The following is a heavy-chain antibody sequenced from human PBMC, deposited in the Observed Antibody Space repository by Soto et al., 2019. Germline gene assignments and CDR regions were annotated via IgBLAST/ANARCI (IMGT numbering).Heavy chain of an antibody. CDR3: AKDAHYYCDY. Sequence: EVQLLESGGGLIQPGGSLRLSCAASGFTFSNYAMNWVRQAPGKGLEWVSAVSGSGIDTHYADSVKGRFTISRDNSKNTLYLLMNSLRVEDTAVYFCAKDAHYYCDYWGQGTQVTVSS. CDR2: VSGSGIDT. J-gene: IGHJ4*02. CDR1: GFTFSNYA. V-gene: IGHV3-23*01.